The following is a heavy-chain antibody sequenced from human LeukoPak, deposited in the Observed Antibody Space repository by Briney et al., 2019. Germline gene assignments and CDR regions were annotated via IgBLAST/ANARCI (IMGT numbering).Heavy chain of an antibody. J-gene: IGHJ2*01. CDR3: TKEFGGSRAACAGGSYYDF. V-gene: IGHV3-13*01. CDR1: GFTFSKDD. D-gene: IGHD2-15*01. Sequence: PGGSLRLSCAASGFTFSKDDFHWVRQAPGKGLEWVAAIGVTGDTYYSDSVKGRFTISREDAANSLYLQMRSLGAGEAALYYCTKEFGGSRAACAGGSYYDFWGRGALVTVSS. CDR2: IGVTGDT.